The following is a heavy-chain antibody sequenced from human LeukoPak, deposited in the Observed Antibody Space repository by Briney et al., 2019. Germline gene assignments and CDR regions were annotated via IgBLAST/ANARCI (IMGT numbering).Heavy chain of an antibody. D-gene: IGHD6-13*01. V-gene: IGHV4-39*07. J-gene: IGHJ6*02. CDR2: INHSGST. Sequence: SETLSLTCTVSGGSISSSRYYWSWIRQPPGKGLEWLGEINHSGSTNYNPSLKSRVTISVDTSKNQFSLKLSSVTAADTAVYYCARGPSWMPRIAAAPHSIGMDVWGQGTTVTVSS. CDR1: GGSISSSRYY. CDR3: ARGPSWMPRIAAAPHSIGMDV.